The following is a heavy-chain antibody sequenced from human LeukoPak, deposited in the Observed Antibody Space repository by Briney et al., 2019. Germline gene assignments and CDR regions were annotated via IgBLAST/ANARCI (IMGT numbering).Heavy chain of an antibody. J-gene: IGHJ4*02. D-gene: IGHD3-22*01. CDR2: IYYSGST. CDR1: GGSISSYY. Sequence: PSXTLSLTCTVSGGSISSYYWSWIRQPPGKGLERIGDIYYSGSTKYNPSLKRRVTISVDTSKNQFSLKLSSVTAADTAVYYCARGDSSGYSYFDYWGQGTLVTVSS. V-gene: IGHV4-59*01. CDR3: ARGDSSGYSYFDY.